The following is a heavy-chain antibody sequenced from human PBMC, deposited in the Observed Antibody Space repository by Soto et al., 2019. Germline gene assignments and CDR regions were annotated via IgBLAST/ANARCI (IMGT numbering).Heavy chain of an antibody. CDR1: GYTFTSYG. CDR3: ARDVPTVTTGGPDY. J-gene: IGHJ4*02. CDR2: ISAYNGNT. D-gene: IGHD4-17*01. V-gene: IGHV1-18*01. Sequence: QVQLVQSGVEVEKPGASVKVSCKASGYTFTSYGVSWVRQAPGQGLEWMGWISAYNGNTNYAPKFQGRVTMTTDTSTSTVYMELRSLRSDDTAVYYCARDVPTVTTGGPDYWGQGTLVTVSS.